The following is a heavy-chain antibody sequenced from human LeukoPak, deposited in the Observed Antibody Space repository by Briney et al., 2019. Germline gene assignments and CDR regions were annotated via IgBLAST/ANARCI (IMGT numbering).Heavy chain of an antibody. Sequence: GGSLRLSCAASGFTFSSYWMHWVRQAPGKGLVWVSRINSDGSSTSYADSVKGRFTISRDNAKNTLYLQMNSLRAEDTAVYYCAKDYEGVRGVRIDYWGQGTLVTVSS. CDR2: INSDGSST. J-gene: IGHJ4*02. CDR3: AKDYEGVRGVRIDY. V-gene: IGHV3-74*01. CDR1: GFTFSSYW. D-gene: IGHD3-10*01.